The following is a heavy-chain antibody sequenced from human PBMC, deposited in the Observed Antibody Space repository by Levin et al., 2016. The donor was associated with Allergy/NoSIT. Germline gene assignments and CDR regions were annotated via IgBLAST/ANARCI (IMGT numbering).Heavy chain of an antibody. J-gene: IGHJ6*03. CDR3: ARDFPPVKPGYYYYMDV. Sequence: WIRQPPGKGLEWIGYIYYSGSTNYNPSLKSRVTISVDTSKNQFSLKLSSVTAADTAVYYCARDFPPVKPGYYYYMDVWGKGTTVTVSS. V-gene: IGHV4-59*01. CDR2: IYYSGST. D-gene: IGHD1-1*01.